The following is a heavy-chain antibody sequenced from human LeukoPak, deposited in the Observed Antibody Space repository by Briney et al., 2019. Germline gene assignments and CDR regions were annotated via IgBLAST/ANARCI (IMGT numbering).Heavy chain of an antibody. D-gene: IGHD5-24*01. Sequence: PSETLSLTCTVSGGSISSGGYYWSWIRQHPGKGLEWIVYIHHSGTTYYNPSLKSRVTISVDTSKNQVSLKLSSVTAADTAVYFCASATERWLHPSGNDYWGQGTLVTVSS. CDR3: ASATERWLHPSGNDY. J-gene: IGHJ4*02. CDR2: IHHSGTT. CDR1: GGSISSGGYY. V-gene: IGHV4-31*03.